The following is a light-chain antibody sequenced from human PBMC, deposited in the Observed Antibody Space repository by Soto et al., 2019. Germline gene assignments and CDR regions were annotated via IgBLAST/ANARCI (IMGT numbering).Light chain of an antibody. Sequence: DIQMTQSPSTLSASVGDRVTITCRASQSISNWLAWYQQKPGKAPKLLIYDASSLESGVPSRFSGSGSGTEFTRTITSLQPDDFATYYCQQYNTYSRTFGQGTKVESK. CDR1: QSISNW. CDR3: QQYNTYSRT. CDR2: DAS. J-gene: IGKJ1*01. V-gene: IGKV1-5*01.